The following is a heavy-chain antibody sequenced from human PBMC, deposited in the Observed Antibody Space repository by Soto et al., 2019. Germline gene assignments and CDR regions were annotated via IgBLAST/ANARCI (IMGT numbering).Heavy chain of an antibody. V-gene: IGHV1-46*01. CDR2: INPSGGIT. Sequence: QMQLVQSGAEVKRPGASVRVSCKSSGYTFTSFYIHWVRQAPGQGLEWLGIINPSGGITNFAQRFKGRDTMTRDMSTNTHYMEMSSLKSDDTGVYYCASSPAFSSSWYGIAPDPSHGMDVWGQETTVTVS. CDR3: ASSPAFSSSWYGIAPDPSHGMDV. J-gene: IGHJ6*02. D-gene: IGHD6-13*01. CDR1: GYTFTSFY.